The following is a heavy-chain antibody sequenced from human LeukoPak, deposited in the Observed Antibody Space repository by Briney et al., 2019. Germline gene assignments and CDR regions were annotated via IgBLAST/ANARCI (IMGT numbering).Heavy chain of an antibody. CDR3: ARLYSSSAYYFDY. CDR1: GYTFTGYY. D-gene: IGHD6-6*01. V-gene: IGHV1-2*02. J-gene: IGHJ4*02. CDR2: INPNSGGT. Sequence: ASVKVSCKASGYTFTGYYMHWMRQAPGQGLEWMGWINPNSGGTNYAQKFQGRVTMTRDTSITTAYMELSRLRSDDTAVYYCARLYSSSAYYFDYWGQGTLVTVSS.